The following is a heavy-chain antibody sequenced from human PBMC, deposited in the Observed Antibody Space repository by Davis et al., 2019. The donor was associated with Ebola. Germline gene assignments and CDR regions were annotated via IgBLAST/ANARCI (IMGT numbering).Heavy chain of an antibody. CDR2: IYWDDDK. J-gene: IGHJ4*02. CDR3: ANRRGGSGTYFFDY. CDR1: GFSLSSSGVG. Sequence: SGPTLVKPTQTLTLTCSCSGFSLSSSGVGVGWIRQPPGKAPEWLALIYWDDDKRYSPSLRSRLTITKDTSRKQVVLTVTNMDPMDTATYYCANRRGGSGTYFFDYWGQGILVTVTS. D-gene: IGHD1-26*01. V-gene: IGHV2-5*02.